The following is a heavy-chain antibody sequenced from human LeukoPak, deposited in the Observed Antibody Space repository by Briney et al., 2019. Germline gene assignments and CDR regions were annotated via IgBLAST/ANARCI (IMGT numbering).Heavy chain of an antibody. CDR1: GGSISSYY. V-gene: IGHV4-4*07. Sequence: SETLSLTCTVSGGSISSYYWSWIRQPAGKGLEWIGRIYASGSTNYNPSLESRVTMSVDTSKNQFSLKLTSVTAADTAVYYCARNGKRYFDWFDAFDIWGQGTMVTVSS. CDR3: ARNGKRYFDWFDAFDI. CDR2: IYASGST. D-gene: IGHD3-9*01. J-gene: IGHJ3*02.